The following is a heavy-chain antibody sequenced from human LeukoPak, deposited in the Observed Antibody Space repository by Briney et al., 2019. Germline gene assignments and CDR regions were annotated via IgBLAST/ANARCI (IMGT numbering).Heavy chain of an antibody. V-gene: IGHV1-2*06. Sequence: ASVKVSCKASGYTFTGYYMHWVRQAPGQGLEWMGRINPNSGGTNYAQKFQGRVTMTRDTSINTAYMELSRLRSDDTAVYYCARGVAVAASPSDYWGQGTLVTVSS. J-gene: IGHJ4*02. D-gene: IGHD6-19*01. CDR1: GYTFTGYY. CDR3: ARGVAVAASPSDY. CDR2: INPNSGGT.